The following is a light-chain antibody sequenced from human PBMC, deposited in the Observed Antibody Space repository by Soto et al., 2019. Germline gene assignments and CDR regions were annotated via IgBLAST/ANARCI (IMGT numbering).Light chain of an antibody. Sequence: DIQVTQSPSTLSASVGGRVTITCGASQSIGTWLAWYQQKPGKAPKLLIFDASTLESGVPSRFSGSGSGTDFTLTISSLQPDDFATYYCQQYSDSSGAFGQGTKVDIK. CDR1: QSIGTW. CDR2: DAS. J-gene: IGKJ1*01. V-gene: IGKV1-5*01. CDR3: QQYSDSSGA.